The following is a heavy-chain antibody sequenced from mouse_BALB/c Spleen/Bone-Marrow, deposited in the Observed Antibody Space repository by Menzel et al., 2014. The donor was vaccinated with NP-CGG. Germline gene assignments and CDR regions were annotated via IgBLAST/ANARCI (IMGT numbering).Heavy chain of an antibody. Sequence: QVQLKQSGPGLVAPSQSLSIPCTVSEFSLSRYSVHWVRRPPGKGLEWLGMIWGGGSTDYNSALKSRLNISKVNSKSQVFLKMNSLQTDDTAMYYCARMYYAYAMDYWGQGTSVTVSS. CDR2: IWGGGST. J-gene: IGHJ4*01. CDR3: ARMYYAYAMDY. D-gene: IGHD1-1*01. V-gene: IGHV2-6-4*01. CDR1: EFSLSRYS.